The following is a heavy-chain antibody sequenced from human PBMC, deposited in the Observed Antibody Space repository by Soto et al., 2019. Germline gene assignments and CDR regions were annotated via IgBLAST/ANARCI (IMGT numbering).Heavy chain of an antibody. D-gene: IGHD1-20*01. CDR3: AKGKGFRGGLTGSLGDYSYYYGMDV. CDR1: GGSFSSYA. V-gene: IGHV1-69*01. J-gene: IGHJ6*02. Sequence: QVQLVQSGTGVKEPGSSVKVSCKASGGSFSSYAISWVRQAPGQGLEWMGGIIPMFRTTNYAQKFQGRVTITADASTSTAYVELSSLRSEDTAVYFCAKGKGFRGGLTGSLGDYSYYYGMDVWGQGTTVTVS. CDR2: IIPMFRTT.